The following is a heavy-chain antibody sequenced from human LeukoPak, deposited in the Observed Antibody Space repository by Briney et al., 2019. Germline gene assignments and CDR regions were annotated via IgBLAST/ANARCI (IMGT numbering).Heavy chain of an antibody. CDR1: GFTFSNAW. J-gene: IGHJ4*02. V-gene: IGHV3-15*01. D-gene: IGHD5-18*01. CDR3: TTASEQGYGPVQFDY. CDR2: IKSKTDGGTT. Sequence: GGSLRLSCAASGFTFSNAWMSWVRQAPGKGLEWVGRIKSKTDGGTTDYAAPVKGRFTISRDDSKNTLYLQMNSLKTEDTAVYYCTTASEQGYGPVQFDYWGQGTLVTVSS.